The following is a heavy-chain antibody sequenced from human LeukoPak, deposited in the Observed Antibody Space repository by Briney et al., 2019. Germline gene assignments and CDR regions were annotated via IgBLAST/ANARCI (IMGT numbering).Heavy chain of an antibody. Sequence: SVKVSCKASGGTFSSYAIGWVRQAPGQGLEWMGRIIPIFGTANYAQKFQGRVTITTDESTSTAYMELSSLRFEDTAVYYCARGGADYYDSSGYYRVGAFDIWGQGTMVTVSS. CDR3: ARGGADYYDSSGYYRVGAFDI. V-gene: IGHV1-69*05. J-gene: IGHJ3*02. CDR2: IIPIFGTA. CDR1: GGTFSSYA. D-gene: IGHD3-22*01.